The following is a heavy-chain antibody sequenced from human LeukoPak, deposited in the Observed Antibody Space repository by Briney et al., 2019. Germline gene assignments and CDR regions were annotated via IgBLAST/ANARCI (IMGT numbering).Heavy chain of an antibody. CDR2: IYYSGST. CDR1: GGSISSYY. J-gene: IGHJ3*02. D-gene: IGHD1-26*01. V-gene: IGHV4-59*01. CDR3: ARMGGGQLDAFDI. Sequence: SETLSLTCTVSGGSISSYYWSWIRQPPGKGLEWIGYIYYSGSTNYNPSLKSRVTISVDTSKNQFSLKLSSVTAADTAVYYCARMGGGQLDAFDIWGQGTMVTVSS.